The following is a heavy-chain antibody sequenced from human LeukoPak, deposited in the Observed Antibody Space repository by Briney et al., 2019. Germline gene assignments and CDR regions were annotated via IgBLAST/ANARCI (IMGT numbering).Heavy chain of an antibody. Sequence: GVTLRLSCAASGFTFSSYGMSWVRQAPGKGLEWVSAISGSGGSTYYADSVKGRFTISRDNSKNTLYLQMNSLRAEDTAVYYCAKVWDTAMYSPTDYWGQGTLVTVSS. CDR3: AKVWDTAMYSPTDY. D-gene: IGHD5-18*01. J-gene: IGHJ4*02. CDR2: ISGSGGST. V-gene: IGHV3-23*01. CDR1: GFTFSSYG.